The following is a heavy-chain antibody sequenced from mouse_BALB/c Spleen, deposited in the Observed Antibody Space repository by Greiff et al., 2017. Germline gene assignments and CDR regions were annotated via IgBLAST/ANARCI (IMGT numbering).Heavy chain of an antibody. CDR2: IRNKANGYTT. CDR3: ARDSTVVAPHAMDY. D-gene: IGHD1-1*01. CDR1: GFTFTDYY. J-gene: IGHJ4*01. Sequence: EVQVVESGGGLVQPGGSLRLSCATSGFTFTDYYMSWVRQPPGKALEWLGFIRNKANGYTTEYSASVKGRFTISRDNSQSILYLQMNTLRAEDSATYYCARDSTVVAPHAMDYWGQGTSVTVSS. V-gene: IGHV7-3*02.